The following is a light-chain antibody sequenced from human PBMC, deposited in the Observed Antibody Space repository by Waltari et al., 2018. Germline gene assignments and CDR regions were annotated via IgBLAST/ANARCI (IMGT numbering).Light chain of an antibody. CDR3: GTWDAYLNAGI. V-gene: IGLV1-51*02. Sequence: QSVLTQPPSVSAAPGQKVSLSCSGSSSNIGTNYVSWYQQLPGKAPKLLIYETYSRPSGIPGRFSGSRSGTSATLDITGLQTGDEADYYCGTWDAYLNAGIFGGGTKVTVL. CDR1: SSNIGTNY. CDR2: ETY. J-gene: IGLJ2*01.